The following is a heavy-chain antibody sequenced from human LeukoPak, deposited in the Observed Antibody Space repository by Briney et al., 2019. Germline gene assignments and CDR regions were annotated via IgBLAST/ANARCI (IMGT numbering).Heavy chain of an antibody. Sequence: ASETLSLTCTVSGYSISSGYYWGWLRQPPGKGLEWIGSIYHSGSTYYNPSLKSQVTISVDTSKNQFSLKLTSVTAADTAVYYCARGYSSSWYLNWFDPWGQGTLVTVSS. J-gene: IGHJ5*02. D-gene: IGHD6-13*01. CDR1: GYSISSGYY. CDR2: IYHSGST. V-gene: IGHV4-38-2*02. CDR3: ARGYSSSWYLNWFDP.